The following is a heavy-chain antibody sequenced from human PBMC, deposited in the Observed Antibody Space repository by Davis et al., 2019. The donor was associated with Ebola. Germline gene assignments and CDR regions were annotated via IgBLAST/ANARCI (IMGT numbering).Heavy chain of an antibody. V-gene: IGHV3-23*01. D-gene: IGHD1-26*01. J-gene: IGHJ4*02. CDR1: GFTFSSYA. CDR2: ISGSGGST. CDR3: AKPPNNIVGAIYYFDY. Sequence: GESLKISCAASGFTFSSYAMSWVRQAPGKGLEWVSSISGSGGSTYSADSVKGRFTTSRDNSQNTLYMQMNSLRAEDTAVYYCAKPPNNIVGAIYYFDYWGQGTLVTVSS.